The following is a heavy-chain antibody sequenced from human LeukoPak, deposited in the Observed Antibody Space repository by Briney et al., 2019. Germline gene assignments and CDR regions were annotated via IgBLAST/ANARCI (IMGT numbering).Heavy chain of an antibody. Sequence: SQTLSLTCAVSGGSISSGGYSWSWIRQPPGKGLEWIGYIYHSGSTYYNPSLKSRVTISVDRSKNQFSLKLSSVTAADTAVYYCARGALYYDSSGYYYRDAFDIWGQGTMVTVSS. J-gene: IGHJ3*02. CDR1: GGSISSGGYS. D-gene: IGHD3-22*01. CDR3: ARGALYYDSSGYYYRDAFDI. V-gene: IGHV4-30-2*01. CDR2: IYHSGST.